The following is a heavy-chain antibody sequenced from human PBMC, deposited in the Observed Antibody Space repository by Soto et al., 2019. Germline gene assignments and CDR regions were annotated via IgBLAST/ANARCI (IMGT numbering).Heavy chain of an antibody. Sequence: GGSLRLSCAASGFTFSDHYMSLIRQAPGKGLEWVSYISSSSSYTNYADSVKGRFTISRDNAKNSLYLQMNSLRAEDTAVYYCARAGYGDYVDYWGQGTLVTVSS. D-gene: IGHD4-17*01. J-gene: IGHJ4*02. V-gene: IGHV3-11*05. CDR1: GFTFSDHY. CDR2: ISSSSSYT. CDR3: ARAGYGDYVDY.